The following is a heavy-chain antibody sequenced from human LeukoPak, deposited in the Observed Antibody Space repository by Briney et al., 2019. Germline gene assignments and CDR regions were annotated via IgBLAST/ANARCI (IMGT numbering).Heavy chain of an antibody. Sequence: SETLSLTCAVYGGSFSGYYWSWIRQPPGKGLEWIGEINHSGSTNYNPPLKSRVTISVDTSKNQFSLKLSSVTAADTAVYYCAGGRGSWGQGTLVTVSS. CDR2: INHSGST. CDR3: AGGRGS. D-gene: IGHD3-16*01. J-gene: IGHJ4*02. CDR1: GGSFSGYY. V-gene: IGHV4-34*01.